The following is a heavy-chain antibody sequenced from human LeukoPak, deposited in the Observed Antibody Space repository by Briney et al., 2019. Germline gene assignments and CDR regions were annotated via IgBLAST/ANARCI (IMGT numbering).Heavy chain of an antibody. J-gene: IGHJ4*02. D-gene: IGHD6-19*01. Sequence: GGSLRLSCAASGFTFINYAMSWVRQAPGKGLEWVSSIYGSGERTFYADSVRGRFTVSRDNSKNTLYLEMNSLRAEDTAVYFCAKDVVPDSGWDLDHWGQGTLVTVSS. CDR2: IYGSGERT. CDR1: GFTFINYA. V-gene: IGHV3-23*01. CDR3: AKDVVPDSGWDLDH.